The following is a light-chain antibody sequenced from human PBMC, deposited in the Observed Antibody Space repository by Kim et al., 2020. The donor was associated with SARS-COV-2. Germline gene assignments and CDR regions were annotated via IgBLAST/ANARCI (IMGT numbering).Light chain of an antibody. J-gene: IGKJ1*01. V-gene: IGKV1-39*01. CDR1: QSISRY. CDR3: QQNYSTPPT. Sequence: DIQMTQSPSSLSASVGDRVTITCRASQSISRYFNWYQQKPGEAPTLLIYGASRLQSGVPSRFSGSGSGTDFTLTISSLQPEDFATYYCQQNYSTPPTFGQGTKVEIK. CDR2: GAS.